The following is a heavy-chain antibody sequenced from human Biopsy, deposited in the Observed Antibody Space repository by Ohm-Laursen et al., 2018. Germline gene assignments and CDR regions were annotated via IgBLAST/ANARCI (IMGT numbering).Heavy chain of an antibody. CDR2: INHSGRT. CDR1: GSTFGDYY. CDR3: VRGVDYYDPYHYYALDV. Sequence: LRLSCAASGSTFGDYYMSWIRQTPGKGLEWIGEINHSGRTNYNPSLKSRVTISVDTSKNQFSLKVRSVTAADTAVYYCVRGVDYYDPYHYYALDVWGQGTTVTVSS. V-gene: IGHV4-34*01. J-gene: IGHJ6*02. D-gene: IGHD3-22*01.